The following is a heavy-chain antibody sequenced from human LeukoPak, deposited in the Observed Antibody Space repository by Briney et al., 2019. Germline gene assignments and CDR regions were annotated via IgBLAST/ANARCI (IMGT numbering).Heavy chain of an antibody. D-gene: IGHD6-13*01. CDR2: MNPNSGNT. Sequence: ASVKVSCKASGYTFTSYDINWVRQATGQGLEWMGWMNPNSGNTGYAQKFQGGVTMTRNTSISTAYMELSSLRSEDTAVYYCAREVGSSSWYGYYYYGMDVWGQGTTVTVSS. CDR3: AREVGSSSWYGYYYYGMDV. CDR1: GYTFTSYD. J-gene: IGHJ6*02. V-gene: IGHV1-8*01.